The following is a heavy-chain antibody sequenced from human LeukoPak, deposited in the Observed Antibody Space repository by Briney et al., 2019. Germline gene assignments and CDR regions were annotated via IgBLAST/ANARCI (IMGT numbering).Heavy chain of an antibody. D-gene: IGHD3-3*01. CDR2: IWYDGSNE. Sequence: PGGSLRLSCAASGFTFSSYGMHWVRQAPGKGLEWVAVIWYDGSNEYYADSVKGRFTISRDNSKNTLYLQMNSLRAEDTAVYYCARDRDFWSGYYDAFDIWGQGTMVTVSS. J-gene: IGHJ3*02. CDR1: GFTFSSYG. CDR3: ARDRDFWSGYYDAFDI. V-gene: IGHV3-33*01.